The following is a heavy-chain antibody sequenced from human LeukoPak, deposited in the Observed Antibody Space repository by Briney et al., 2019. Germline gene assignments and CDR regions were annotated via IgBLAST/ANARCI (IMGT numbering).Heavy chain of an antibody. CDR3: ARDFRSGRTFDY. Sequence: GGSLRLSCAASGLTFSSYSMNWVRQAPGKGLEWVSSISSSSSYIYYADSVKGRFIISRDNAKNSLYLQMDSLRAEDTAVYYCARDFRSGRTFDYWGQGTLVTVSS. D-gene: IGHD2-15*01. V-gene: IGHV3-21*01. CDR1: GLTFSSYS. J-gene: IGHJ4*02. CDR2: ISSSSSYI.